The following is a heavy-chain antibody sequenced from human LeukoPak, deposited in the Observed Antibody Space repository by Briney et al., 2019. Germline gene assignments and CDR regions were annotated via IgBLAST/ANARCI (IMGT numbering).Heavy chain of an antibody. CDR1: GFTFEDYA. CDR2: ISWNSDTI. D-gene: IGHD2-2*01. J-gene: IGHJ4*02. V-gene: IGHV3-9*01. Sequence: PGGSLRLSCVASGFTFEDYAIHWVRQAPGKGLEWVSGISWNSDTIVYADSVKGRFTISRDNAKNSLYLQMNSLRAEDTALYYCAKDCSSTSCYDYWGQGTLVTVSS. CDR3: AKDCSSTSCYDY.